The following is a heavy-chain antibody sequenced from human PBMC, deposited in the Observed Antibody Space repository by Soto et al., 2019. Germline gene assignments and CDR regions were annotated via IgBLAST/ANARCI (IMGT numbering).Heavy chain of an antibody. D-gene: IGHD3-10*01. V-gene: IGHV1-69*13. Sequence: SVKVSCKASGGTFSSYAISWVRQAPGQGLEWMGGIIPTFGTANYAQKFQGRVTITADESTSTAYMELSSLRSEDTAVYYCARAREKYGSGSYLPSDYWGQGTLVTVSS. J-gene: IGHJ4*02. CDR3: ARAREKYGSGSYLPSDY. CDR1: GGTFSSYA. CDR2: IIPTFGTA.